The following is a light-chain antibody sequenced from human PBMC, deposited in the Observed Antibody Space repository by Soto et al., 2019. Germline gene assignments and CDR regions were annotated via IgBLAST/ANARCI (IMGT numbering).Light chain of an antibody. J-gene: IGLJ2*01. CDR1: SSNIGSKP. V-gene: IGLV1-44*01. CDR2: NNN. CDR3: AAWDDSLNGPV. Sequence: QSVLTQPPSASATPGQRVTISCSGSSSNIGSKPVDWYQQLPGTAPKLIIYNNNQRPSGVPDRFSGSKSGTSASLAISGLQSEDEADYYCAAWDDSLNGPVFGGGTKLTVL.